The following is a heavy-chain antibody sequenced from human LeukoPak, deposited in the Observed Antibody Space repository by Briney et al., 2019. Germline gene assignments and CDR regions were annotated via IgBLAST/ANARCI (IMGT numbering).Heavy chain of an antibody. V-gene: IGHV4-39*01. CDR3: ARRKIVVVPAATRGNYFDY. Sequence: PSETLSLTCAVSGGSISSSSYYWGWIRQPPGKGLEWIGSIYYSGSTYYNPSLKSRVTISVDTSKNQFSLKLSSVTAADTAVYYCARRKIVVVPAATRGNYFDYWGQGTLVTVSS. CDR1: GGSISSSSYY. J-gene: IGHJ4*02. CDR2: IYYSGST. D-gene: IGHD2-2*01.